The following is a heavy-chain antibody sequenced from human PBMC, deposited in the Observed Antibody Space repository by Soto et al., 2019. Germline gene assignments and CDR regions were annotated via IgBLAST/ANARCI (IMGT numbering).Heavy chain of an antibody. CDR3: AKNPGSSWYLDY. Sequence: GGSLRLSCAASGFTFSSYGMHWVRQAPGKGLEWVAVISYDGSNKYYADSVKGRFTISRDNSKNTLYLQMNSLRAEDTAVYYCAKNPGSSWYLDYWGQGTLVTVSS. J-gene: IGHJ4*02. D-gene: IGHD6-13*01. CDR1: GFTFSSYG. V-gene: IGHV3-30*18. CDR2: ISYDGSNK.